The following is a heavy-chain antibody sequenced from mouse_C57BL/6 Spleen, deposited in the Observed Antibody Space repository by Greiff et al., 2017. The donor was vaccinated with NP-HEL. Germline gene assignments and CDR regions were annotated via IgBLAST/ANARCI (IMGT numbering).Heavy chain of an antibody. V-gene: IGHV1-52*01. CDR1: GYTFTSYW. D-gene: IGHD2-1*01. CDR3: AREDYGNSAWFAY. Sequence: VQLQQPGAELVRPGSSVKLSCKASGYTFTSYWMHWVKQRPIQGLEWIGNIDPSDSETHYNQKFKDKATLTVDKSSSTAYMQLSSLTSEDSAVYYCAREDYGNSAWFAYWGQGTLVTVSA. CDR2: IDPSDSET. J-gene: IGHJ3*01.